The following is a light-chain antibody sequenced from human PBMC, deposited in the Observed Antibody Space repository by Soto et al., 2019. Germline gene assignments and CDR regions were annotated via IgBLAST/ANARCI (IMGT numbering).Light chain of an antibody. J-gene: IGLJ2*01. CDR1: SSDAGSYRF. V-gene: IGLV2-23*01. CDR3: CSYAATGSAV. Sequence: SALTQSASVSGSPGQSITISCTGTSSDAGSYRFVSWYQQHPGKAPKLMIYEGSERASGVSNRFSGSKSGNTASLTISGLQAEDEADYYCCSYAATGSAVFGGGTKLPVL. CDR2: EGS.